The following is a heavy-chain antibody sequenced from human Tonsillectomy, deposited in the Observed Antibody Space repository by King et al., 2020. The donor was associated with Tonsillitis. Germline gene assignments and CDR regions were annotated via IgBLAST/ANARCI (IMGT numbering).Heavy chain of an antibody. CDR2: IDPSDSYT. J-gene: IGHJ4*02. D-gene: IGHD4/OR15-4a*01. V-gene: IGHV5-10-1*03. Sequence: VQLVESGAEVKKPGESLRISCKGSGYSFTNYWISWVRQMPGKGLEWMGRIDPSDSYTKYSPSFQGHVTISTDKSISTAYLQWSSLKASDTAMYYCARRQVLTNLASFDYWGQGTLVTVSS. CDR1: GYSFTNYW. CDR3: ARRQVLTNLASFDY.